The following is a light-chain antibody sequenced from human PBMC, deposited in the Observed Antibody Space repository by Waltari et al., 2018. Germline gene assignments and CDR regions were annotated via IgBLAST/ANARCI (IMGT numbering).Light chain of an antibody. V-gene: IGLV1-40*01. Sequence: QSVLTQPPSVSGAPGQRVTISCTGGGSNIGAGYDVHGYRQLPGKAPELLIYGVNNRPSGVPALFFGSLSGTSASLAITGLQAEDEADYYCQSYDTSLSVVFGGGTKLTV. CDR1: GSNIGAGYD. CDR2: GVN. J-gene: IGLJ2*01. CDR3: QSYDTSLSVV.